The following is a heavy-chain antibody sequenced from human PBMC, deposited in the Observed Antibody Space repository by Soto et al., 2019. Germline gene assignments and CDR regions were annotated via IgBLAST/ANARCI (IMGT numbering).Heavy chain of an antibody. J-gene: IGHJ4*02. D-gene: IGHD3-10*01. V-gene: IGHV1-69*02. Sequence: QVQLVQSGAEVKKPGSSVKVSCKASGDTFSSYTISWVRQAPGQGLEWMGRIIPILGIANYAQKFQGRVTITADKSTRTAYMELSSLRSEYTAVYYCAREEYYYGAGAFFDYWGQGTMVTVSA. CDR2: IIPILGIA. CDR1: GDTFSSYT. CDR3: AREEYYYGAGAFFDY.